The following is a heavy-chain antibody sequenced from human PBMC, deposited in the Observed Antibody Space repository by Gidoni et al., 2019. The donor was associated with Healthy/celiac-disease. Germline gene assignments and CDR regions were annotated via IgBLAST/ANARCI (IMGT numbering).Heavy chain of an antibody. CDR3: ARIIGGWYYFDY. CDR2: ILSNDEK. CDR1: GFSLSNARMG. V-gene: IGHV2-26*01. Sequence: QVTLKESGPVLVKPTETLTLTCTVSGFSLSNARMGVSWIRQPPGKALEWLAHILSNDEKSYSTDMKSRRTISKDSSKSQVGITMTNMDQVDTATYYWARIIGGWYYFDYWGQGTLVTVSS. J-gene: IGHJ4*02. D-gene: IGHD6-19*01.